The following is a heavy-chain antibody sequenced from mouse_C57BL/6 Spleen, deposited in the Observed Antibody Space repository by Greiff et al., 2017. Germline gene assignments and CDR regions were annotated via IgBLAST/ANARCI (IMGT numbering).Heavy chain of an antibody. V-gene: IGHV5-16*01. CDR2: INYDGSST. D-gene: IGHD1-1*01. Sequence: EVQVVESEGGLVQPGSSMKLSCTASGFTFSDYYMAWVRQVPEKGLEWVANINYDGSSTYYLDSLKSRFIISRDNAKNILYLQMSSLKSEDTATYYCARASFTTVGAMDYWGQGTSVTVSS. CDR3: ARASFTTVGAMDY. J-gene: IGHJ4*01. CDR1: GFTFSDYY.